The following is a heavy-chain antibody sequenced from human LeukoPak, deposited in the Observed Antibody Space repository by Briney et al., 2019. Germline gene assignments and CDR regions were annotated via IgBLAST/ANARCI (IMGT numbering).Heavy chain of an antibody. J-gene: IGHJ3*02. D-gene: IGHD3-22*01. CDR3: ARDGAPYYYDSSGYIDAFDI. Sequence: GGSLRLSCAASGFTFSSYSMNWVRQAPGKGLEWVSSISSSSSYIYYADSVKGRFTISRDNAKNSLYLQMNSLRAEDTAVYYCARDGAPYYYDSSGYIDAFDIWGQGTMVTVSA. CDR2: ISSSSSYI. V-gene: IGHV3-21*01. CDR1: GFTFSSYS.